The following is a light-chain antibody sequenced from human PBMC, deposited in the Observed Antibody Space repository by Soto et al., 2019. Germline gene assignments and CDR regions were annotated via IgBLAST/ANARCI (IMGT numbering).Light chain of an antibody. CDR1: QSVSSY. V-gene: IGKV1-39*01. J-gene: IGKJ1*01. Sequence: DIQMTQSPSSLSASVGDRVTITCRASQSVSSYLNWYQQKPGKAPKLLIYAASSLQSGVPSRFSGSRSGTDFALTISSLQRDDFATYYCQQTDSFPRTFGQGTKVDMK. CDR2: AAS. CDR3: QQTDSFPRT.